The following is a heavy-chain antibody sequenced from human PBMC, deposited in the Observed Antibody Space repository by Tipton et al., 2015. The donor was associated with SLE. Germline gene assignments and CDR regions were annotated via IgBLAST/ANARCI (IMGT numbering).Heavy chain of an antibody. CDR3: AGCGGGSCYAY. CDR2: INHRGST. CDR1: GGSSSGYY. J-gene: IGHJ4*02. V-gene: IGHV4-34*01. Sequence: LRLSCAVYGGSSSGYYWSWIRQPPGKGLEWIGEINHRGSTNYNPSLKSRVTISVDRSKKQFSLKLRSVTAADTAVYYCAGCGGGSCYAYWGRGTPVTVSS. D-gene: IGHD2-15*01.